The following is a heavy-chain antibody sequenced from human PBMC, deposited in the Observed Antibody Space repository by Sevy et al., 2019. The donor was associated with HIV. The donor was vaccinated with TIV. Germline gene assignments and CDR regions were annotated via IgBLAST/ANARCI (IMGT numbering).Heavy chain of an antibody. J-gene: IGHJ4*01. CDR2: ISYEGTET. CDR3: ARDGGYSIKWYPLY. Sequence: QLGDPLRLSCAASGFAFSSHAMHWVRQAPGKGLEWVGVISYEGTETFYAASVEGRFTISRDNSKNMLSLQINSLRPEDTAVYYCARDGGYSIKWYPLYWGQGTLVTVSS. CDR1: GFAFSSHA. V-gene: IGHV3-30-3*01. D-gene: IGHD6-13*01.